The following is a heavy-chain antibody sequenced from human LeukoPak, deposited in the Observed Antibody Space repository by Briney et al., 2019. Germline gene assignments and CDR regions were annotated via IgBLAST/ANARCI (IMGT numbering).Heavy chain of an antibody. J-gene: IGHJ4*02. CDR3: ATRSMSAKGGFDY. V-gene: IGHV4-59*01. D-gene: IGHD2-8*01. CDR1: GGSISSYY. Sequence: PSETLSLTCTVSGGSISSYYWSWIRQSPGKGLEWIGYMYYSGSTNYNPSLKSRVTLSVDTSKKQLSLKLSSVTAADTAVYYCATRSMSAKGGFDYWGQGTLVTVSS. CDR2: MYYSGST.